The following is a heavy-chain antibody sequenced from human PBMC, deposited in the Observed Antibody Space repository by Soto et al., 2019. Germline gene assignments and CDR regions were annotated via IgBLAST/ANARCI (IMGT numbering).Heavy chain of an antibody. CDR1: NFSVLTRSYY. J-gene: IGHJ4*02. CDR3: ARNWNLALVPAAYFDS. Sequence: SETLSLTCTVSNFSVLTRSYYWAWIRHPPGKGLEWVGTVYYTGTTYYNPSLQSRVTISIDTSKNQFSLNLNSVTAADTAVYYCARNWNLALVPAAYFDSWGQGTLVTVSS. V-gene: IGHV4-39*01. D-gene: IGHD2-2*01. CDR2: VYYTGTT.